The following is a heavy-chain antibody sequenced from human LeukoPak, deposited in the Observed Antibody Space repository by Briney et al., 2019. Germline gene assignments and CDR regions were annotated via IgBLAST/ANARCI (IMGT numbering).Heavy chain of an antibody. J-gene: IGHJ4*02. D-gene: IGHD3-22*01. CDR2: IKSKTDGGTT. CDR1: GFTFSNAW. CDR3: TTGPGDSSGYYYHRDY. V-gene: IGHV3-15*01. Sequence: TTGGSLRLSCAASGFTFSNAWMSWVRQAPGKGLEWVGRIKSKTDGGTTDYAAPVKGRFTISRDDSKNTLYLQMNSLKTEDTAVYYCTTGPGDSSGYYYHRDYWGQGTLVTVSS.